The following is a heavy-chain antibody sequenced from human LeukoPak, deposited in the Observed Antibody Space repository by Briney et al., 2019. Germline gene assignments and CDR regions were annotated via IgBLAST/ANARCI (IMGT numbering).Heavy chain of an antibody. J-gene: IGHJ3*02. CDR3: ARVGYCSSTSCYDDAFDI. CDR1: GGTFSSYA. CDR2: IIPIFGTA. V-gene: IGHV1-69*01. Sequence: ASVKVSCKASGGTFSSYAISWVRQAPGQGLEWMGGIIPIFGTANYAQKFQGRVTITADESTSTAYMELSSLRSEDTAVYYCARVGYCSSTSCYDDAFDIWGQGTMVTVSS. D-gene: IGHD2-2*01.